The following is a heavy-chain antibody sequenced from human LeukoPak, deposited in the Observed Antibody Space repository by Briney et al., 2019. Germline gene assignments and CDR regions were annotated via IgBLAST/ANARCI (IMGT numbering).Heavy chain of an antibody. CDR2: IYHSGST. CDR3: AREHQHPYIVGAARGHDAFDI. J-gene: IGHJ3*02. CDR1: GYSISSGYY. Sequence: SETLSLTCTVSGYSISSGYYWGWIRQPPGKGLEWIGSIYHSGSTYYNPSLKSRVTISVDKSKNQFSLKLSSVTAADTAVYYCAREHQHPYIVGAARGHDAFDIWGQGTMVTVSS. D-gene: IGHD1-26*01. V-gene: IGHV4-38-2*02.